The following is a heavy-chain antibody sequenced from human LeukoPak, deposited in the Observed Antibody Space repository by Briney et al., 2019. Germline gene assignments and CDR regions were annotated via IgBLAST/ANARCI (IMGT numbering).Heavy chain of an antibody. J-gene: IGHJ1*01. V-gene: IGHV3-21*01. CDR1: GFTFSSYS. CDR3: ARDLRDREYFQH. D-gene: IGHD2-15*01. Sequence: GGSLRLSCAASGFTFSSYSMNWVRRAPGKGLEWVSSISSSSSYIYYADSVKGRFTISRDNAKNSLYLQMNSLRAEDTAVYYCARDLRDREYFQHWGQGTLVTVSS. CDR2: ISSSSSYI.